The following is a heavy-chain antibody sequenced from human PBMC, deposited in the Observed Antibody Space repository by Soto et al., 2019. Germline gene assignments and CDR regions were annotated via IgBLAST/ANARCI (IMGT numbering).Heavy chain of an antibody. CDR1: GFTFDDYA. CDR3: AKDLNYGEPLYSFDS. J-gene: IGHJ4*02. CDR2: ITWNSGSI. D-gene: IGHD4-17*01. Sequence: PGGSLRLSCVASGFTFDDYAMHWVRQTPGKGLEWVSGITWNSGSIGYAVSVRGRFTISRDNAKNSLFLQMDSLRVEDTALYYCAKDLNYGEPLYSFDSWGQGTLVTVSS. V-gene: IGHV3-9*01.